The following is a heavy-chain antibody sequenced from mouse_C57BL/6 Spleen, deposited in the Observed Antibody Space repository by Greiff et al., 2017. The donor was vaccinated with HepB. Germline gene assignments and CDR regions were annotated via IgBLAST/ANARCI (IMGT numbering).Heavy chain of an antibody. CDR2: IDPSDSYT. D-gene: IGHD4-1*01. J-gene: IGHJ2*01. V-gene: IGHV1-69*01. Sequence: QVQLKQPGAELVMPGASVKLSCKASGYTFTSYWMHWVKQRPGQGLEWIGEIDPSDSYTNYNQKFKGKSTLTVDKSSSTAYMQLSSLTSEDSAVYYCARSLGTRYFDYWGQGTTLTVSS. CDR1: GYTFTSYW. CDR3: ARSLGTRYFDY.